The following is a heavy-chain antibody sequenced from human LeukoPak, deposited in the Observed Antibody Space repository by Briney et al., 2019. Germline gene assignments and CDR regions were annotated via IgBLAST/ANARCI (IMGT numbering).Heavy chain of an antibody. V-gene: IGHV3-74*01. CDR1: GITVSKHW. CDR3: TRDANHYGGMDV. J-gene: IGHJ6*02. CDR2: IHSDGSTT. Sequence: GGSLRLSCAVSGITVSKHWMHWVRQVPGKGLVWVSRIHSDGSTTDYADSVKGRFTITRDSAKNTLYLEMNSLRVEDTAVYYCTRDANHYGGMDVWGQGTTVTVSS.